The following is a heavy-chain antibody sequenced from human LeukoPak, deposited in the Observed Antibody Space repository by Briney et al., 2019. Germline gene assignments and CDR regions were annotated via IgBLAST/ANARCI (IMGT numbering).Heavy chain of an antibody. CDR2: MNPNSGNT. D-gene: IGHD3-10*01. CDR1: GYTFTGNY. J-gene: IGHJ4*02. V-gene: IGHV1-8*02. Sequence: ASVKVSCKASGYTFTGNYMHWVRQAPGQGLEWMGWMNPNSGNTGYAQKFQGRVTMTRNTSISTAYMELSSLRSEDTAVYYCARGRGLWFGEFHLIYWGQGTLVTVSS. CDR3: ARGRGLWFGEFHLIY.